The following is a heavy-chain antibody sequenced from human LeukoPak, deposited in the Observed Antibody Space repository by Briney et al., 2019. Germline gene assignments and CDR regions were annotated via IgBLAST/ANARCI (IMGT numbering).Heavy chain of an antibody. CDR3: ARYGSGPYYYYYGMDV. CDR2: ICYSGST. J-gene: IGHJ6*02. Sequence: SETLSLTCTVSGGSISSYYWSWIRQPPGKGLEWIGYICYSGSTNYNPSLKSRVTISVDTSKNQFSLKLSSVTAADTAVYYCARYGSGPYYYYYGMDVWGQGTTVTVSS. V-gene: IGHV4-59*01. CDR1: GGSISSYY. D-gene: IGHD3-10*01.